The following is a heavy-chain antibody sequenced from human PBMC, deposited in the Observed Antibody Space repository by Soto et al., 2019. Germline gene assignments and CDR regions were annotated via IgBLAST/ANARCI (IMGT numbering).Heavy chain of an antibody. V-gene: IGHV4-30-2*01. Sequence: SSETLSLTCTVSGGSIGNDDYSWSWVRQPPGKGLEWIGYIYHSGTTYYNPSLTSRVTISVDGSNNQFSLKLTSMTAADTAVYYCAKVIPATRYFAYWGQGILGTVSA. CDR2: IYHSGTT. D-gene: IGHD2-15*01. CDR3: AKVIPATRYFAY. J-gene: IGHJ4*02. CDR1: GGSIGNDDYS.